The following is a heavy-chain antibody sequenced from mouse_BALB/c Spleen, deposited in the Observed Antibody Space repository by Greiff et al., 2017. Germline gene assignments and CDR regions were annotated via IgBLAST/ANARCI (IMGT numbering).Heavy chain of an antibody. CDR3: ARGGPLRSIFDY. V-gene: IGHV5-6-5*01. CDR2: ISSGGST. J-gene: IGHJ2*01. CDR1: GFTFSSYA. Sequence: EVQRVESGGGLVKPGGSLKLSCAASGFTFSSYAMSWVRQTPEKRLEWVASISSGGSTYYPDSVKGRFTISRDNARNILYLQMSSLRSEDTAMYYCARGGPLRSIFDYWGQGTTLTVSS. D-gene: IGHD1-1*01.